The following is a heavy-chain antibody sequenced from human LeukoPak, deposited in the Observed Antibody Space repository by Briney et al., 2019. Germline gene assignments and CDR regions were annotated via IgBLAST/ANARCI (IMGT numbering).Heavy chain of an antibody. CDR2: IKQDGSEK. CDR3: AREGWHSSSWYFFDY. CDR1: GFTFSSYW. J-gene: IGHJ4*02. D-gene: IGHD6-13*01. Sequence: PGGSLRLSCAASGFTFSSYWMSWVRQAPGKGLEWVANIKQDGSEKYYVDSVKGRFTISRDNAKNSLYLQMNSLRAEDTAMYYCAREGWHSSSWYFFDYWGQGILVTVSS. V-gene: IGHV3-7*03.